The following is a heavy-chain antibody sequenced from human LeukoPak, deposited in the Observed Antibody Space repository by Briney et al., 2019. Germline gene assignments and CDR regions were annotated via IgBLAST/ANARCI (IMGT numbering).Heavy chain of an antibody. CDR1: GGSISSSSYY. CDR3: ARDSFSSSWYVLDY. CDR2: IYYSGST. V-gene: IGHV4-39*07. D-gene: IGHD6-13*01. Sequence: SETLSLTCTVSGGSISSSSYYWGWIRQPPGKGLEWIGSIYYSGSTYYNPFLKSRVTISVDTSKNQFSLKLSSVTAADTAVYYCARDSFSSSWYVLDYWGQGTLVTVSS. J-gene: IGHJ4*02.